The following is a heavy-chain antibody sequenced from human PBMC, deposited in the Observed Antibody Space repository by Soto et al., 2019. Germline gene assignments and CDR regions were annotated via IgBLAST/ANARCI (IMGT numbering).Heavy chain of an antibody. J-gene: IGHJ4*02. CDR3: ARESHETEFDY. CDR2: INPSGGST. V-gene: IGHV1-46*01. CDR1: GYTFTSYY. Sequence: GASAKVSCKASGYTFTSYYMHWVRQAPGQGLEWMGIINPSGGSTSYAQKFQGRVTMTRDTSTSTVYMELSSLRSEDTAVYYCARESHETEFDYWGQGTLVTVSS.